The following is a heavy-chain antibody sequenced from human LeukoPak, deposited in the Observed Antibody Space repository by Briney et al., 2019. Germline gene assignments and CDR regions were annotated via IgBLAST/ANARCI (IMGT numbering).Heavy chain of an antibody. D-gene: IGHD2-2*01. CDR3: AKYAGLYYSGY. V-gene: IGHV3-23*01. Sequence: GGSLRLSCAASGFTFSNYAMSWVRQAPGKGLEWVSASSGSGGSTHYADSVKGRFTISRDNSKNTLYLQMNSLRAGDTAVYYCAKYAGLYYSGYWGQGTLVTVSS. CDR1: GFTFSNYA. J-gene: IGHJ4*02. CDR2: SSGSGGST.